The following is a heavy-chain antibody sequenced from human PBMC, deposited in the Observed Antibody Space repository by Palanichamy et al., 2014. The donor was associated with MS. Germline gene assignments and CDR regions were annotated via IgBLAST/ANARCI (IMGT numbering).Heavy chain of an antibody. V-gene: IGHV2-5*02. D-gene: IGHD2-2*01. Sequence: ITLKESGLRXETTLDLTLTCTFSGFSLSTSGVGVGLGSVSPXGKALEWLALIYWDDDKRYSPSLKSRLTITKDTSKNQVVLTMTNMDPVDTATYYCAHRGLGYCSSTSCYREAWGQGTLVTVSS. CDR1: GFSLSTSGVG. CDR3: AHRGLGYCSSTSCYREA. J-gene: IGHJ5*02. CDR2: IYWDDDK.